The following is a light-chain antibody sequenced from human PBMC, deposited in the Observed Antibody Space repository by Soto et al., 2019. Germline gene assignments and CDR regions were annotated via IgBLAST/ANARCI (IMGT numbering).Light chain of an antibody. CDR1: NIGSNS. Sequence: SYELTQPPSVSVAPGQTARITCGGNNIGSNSVHWYQQKSGQAPVLVVYDDSDRPSGIPERFSGSNSGNTATLTISRVEGGDEADYYCQVCDSSSDHWVFGGGTKLTVL. CDR3: QVCDSSSDHWV. J-gene: IGLJ3*02. CDR2: DDS. V-gene: IGLV3-21*02.